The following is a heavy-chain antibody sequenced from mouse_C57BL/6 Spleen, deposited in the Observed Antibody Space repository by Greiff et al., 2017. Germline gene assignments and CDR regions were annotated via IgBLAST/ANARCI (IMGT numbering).Heavy chain of an antibody. V-gene: IGHV1-54*01. Sequence: VKLQESGAELVRPGTSVKVSCKASGYAFTNYLIEWVKQRPGQGLEWIGVINPGSGGTNYNEKFKGKATLTADKSSSTAYMQLSSLTSEDSAVYFCARFITTVGATGGNAMDYWGQGTSVTVSS. CDR1: GYAFTNYL. CDR3: ARFITTVGATGGNAMDY. D-gene: IGHD1-1*01. J-gene: IGHJ4*01. CDR2: INPGSGGT.